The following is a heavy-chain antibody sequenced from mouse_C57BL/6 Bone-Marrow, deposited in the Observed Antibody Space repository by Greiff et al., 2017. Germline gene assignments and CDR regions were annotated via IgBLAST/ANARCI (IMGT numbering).Heavy chain of an antibody. CDR1: GFSLTSYA. CDR3: ARAYGYGYYAMDY. J-gene: IGHJ4*01. CDR2: IWTGGGT. V-gene: IGHV2-9-1*01. Sequence: VNVVESGPGLVAPSQSLSITCTVSGFSLTSYAISWVRQPPGKGLEWLGVIWTGGGTNYNSALKSRLSISKDNSKSQVFLKMNSLQTDDTARYYCARAYGYGYYAMDYWGQGTSVTVSS. D-gene: IGHD2-2*01.